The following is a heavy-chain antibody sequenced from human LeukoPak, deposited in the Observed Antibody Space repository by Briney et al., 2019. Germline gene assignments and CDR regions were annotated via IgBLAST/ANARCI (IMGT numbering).Heavy chain of an antibody. CDR1: GFTFSDYY. D-gene: IGHD6-13*01. V-gene: IGHV3-11*06. CDR2: ISGTSSYT. Sequence: GGSLRLSCAASGFTFSDYYMSWIRQAPRKGLEWVSYISGTSSYTTYADSVKGRYTISRDNAKNSLYLQMNSLRGEDTAVYYCARLGSIAAAGTPDYWGQGTLVTVSS. CDR3: ARLGSIAAAGTPDY. J-gene: IGHJ4*02.